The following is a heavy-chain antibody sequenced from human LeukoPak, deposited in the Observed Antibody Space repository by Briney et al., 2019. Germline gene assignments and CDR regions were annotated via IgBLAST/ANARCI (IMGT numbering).Heavy chain of an antibody. D-gene: IGHD3-10*01. CDR3: ARLGIGGPFYFDY. CDR2: IYYSGST. CDR1: GGSISSSSYY. J-gene: IGHJ4*02. V-gene: IGHV4-39*01. Sequence: PSETLSLTCTVSGGSISSSSYYWGWIRQPPGKGLEWIGSIYYSGSTYYNPSLKSRVTISVDTSKNQFSLKLSSVTAADTAVYYCARLGIGGPFYFDYWGQGTLVTASS.